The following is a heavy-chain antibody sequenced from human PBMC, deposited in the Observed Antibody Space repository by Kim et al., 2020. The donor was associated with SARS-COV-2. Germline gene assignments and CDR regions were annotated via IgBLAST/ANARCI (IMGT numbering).Heavy chain of an antibody. CDR3: ARDSYSYGTGAYYDD. Sequence: GGSLRLSCAASGFTFSDYYMSWIRQAPGKGLEWVSYISSSGSNIYYADSVKGRFTISRDNAKNSLFLQMNSLRAEDTAVYYCARDSYSYGTGAYYDDWGRGTLVTVSS. CDR2: ISSSGSNI. J-gene: IGHJ2*01. CDR1: GFTFSDYY. D-gene: IGHD2-8*02. V-gene: IGHV3-11*04.